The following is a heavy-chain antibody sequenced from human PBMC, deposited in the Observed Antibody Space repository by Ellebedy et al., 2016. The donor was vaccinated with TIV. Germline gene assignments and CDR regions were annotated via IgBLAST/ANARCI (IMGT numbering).Heavy chain of an antibody. CDR2: ITNSGTST. CDR3: ASDPRGVGPAFDI. J-gene: IGHJ3*02. V-gene: IGHV3-23*01. D-gene: IGHD3-10*01. CDR1: GFIISGDW. Sequence: GASLKISCAASGFIISGDWMSWVRQAPGKGLEWISAITNSGTSTYYADSVKGRFTISRDNSKKTLYLQVDSLRAEDTAIYYCASDPRGVGPAFDIWGQGTMVTVSS.